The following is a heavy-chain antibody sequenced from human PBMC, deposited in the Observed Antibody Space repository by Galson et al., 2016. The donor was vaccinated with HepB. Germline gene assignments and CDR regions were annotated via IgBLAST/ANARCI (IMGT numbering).Heavy chain of an antibody. CDR3: AHSVKDGGGGPSYGYLMDV. V-gene: IGHV2-5*05. CDR1: GFSLSTSGVA. Sequence: PALVKPTQTLTLTCTISGFSLSTSGVAVGWIRQPPGKALEWLALIYWDDDERHAPSLKSRLTITKDNSKNQVVLTMTNMDPLDTATYYCAHSVKDGGGGPSYGYLMDVWGQGTTVTVSS. D-gene: IGHD5-18*01. CDR2: IYWDDDE. J-gene: IGHJ6*02.